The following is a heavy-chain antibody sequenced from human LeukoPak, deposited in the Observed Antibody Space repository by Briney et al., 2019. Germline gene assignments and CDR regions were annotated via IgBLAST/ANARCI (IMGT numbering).Heavy chain of an antibody. CDR2: IHWKGNIT. D-gene: IGHD3-16*01. J-gene: IGHJ4*02. CDR1: GFTFDDYA. Sequence: PEGSLRLSCATSGFTFDDYAMHWVRQPPGKGLEWVASIHWKGNITYYAASERGRFTISRDNAKHSLYLQMNSLRSGDTAIYYFARDNDYAVETVIDYWGQGTLVIVSA. CDR3: ARDNDYAVETVIDY. V-gene: IGHV3-9*01.